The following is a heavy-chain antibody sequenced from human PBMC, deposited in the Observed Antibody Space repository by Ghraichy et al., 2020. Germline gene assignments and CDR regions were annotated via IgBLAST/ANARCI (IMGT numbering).Heavy chain of an antibody. CDR1: GDSINNGNYY. Sequence: SETLSLTCSVSGDSINNGNYYWGWIRQPPGKGLEWISNIYYRGSAYYNPSLKSRVTMSVDRSKSQFSLTLSSVTAADTAMYYCARRGRVGIVGVIYPFDVWGQGTMVTVSS. D-gene: IGHD1-26*01. V-gene: IGHV4-39*01. CDR3: ARRGRVGIVGVIYPFDV. J-gene: IGHJ3*01. CDR2: IYYRGSA.